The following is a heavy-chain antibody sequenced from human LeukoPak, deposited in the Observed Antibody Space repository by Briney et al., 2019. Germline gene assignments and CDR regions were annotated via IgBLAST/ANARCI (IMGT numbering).Heavy chain of an antibody. D-gene: IGHD3-22*01. J-gene: IGHJ4*02. Sequence: GGSLRLSCAVSGITLSNYGMSWDSQAPGKGLESVAGISDRGSRTNYADSVKGRFTISSDHPKNTLYLQMNSLRAEDTAVYFCAKRGVVIRVILVGFHKEAYYFDSWGQGALVTVSS. CDR3: AKRGVVIRVILVGFHKEAYYFDS. V-gene: IGHV3-23*01. CDR2: ISDRGSRT. CDR1: GITLSNYG.